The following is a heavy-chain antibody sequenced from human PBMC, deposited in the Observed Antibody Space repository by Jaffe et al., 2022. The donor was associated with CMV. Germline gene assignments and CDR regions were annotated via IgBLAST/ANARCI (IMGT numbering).Heavy chain of an antibody. CDR2: IIPILGIA. J-gene: IGHJ3*02. V-gene: IGHV1-69*09. Sequence: QVQLVQSGAEVKKPGSSVKVSCKASGGTFSSYAISWVRQAPGQGLEWMGRIIPILGIANYAQKFQGRVTITADKSTSTAYMELSSLRSEDTAVYYCARPPKGIIAAAGTEGFRYEDAFDIWGQGTMVTVSS. D-gene: IGHD6-13*01. CDR3: ARPPKGIIAAAGTEGFRYEDAFDI. CDR1: GGTFSSYA.